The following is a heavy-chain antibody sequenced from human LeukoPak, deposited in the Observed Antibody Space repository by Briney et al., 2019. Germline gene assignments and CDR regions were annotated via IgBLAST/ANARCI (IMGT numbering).Heavy chain of an antibody. V-gene: IGHV2-5*02. CDR1: GFSFTTSQVG. CDR3: AHRPSGFMSGWDHCYFDN. Sequence: SGPTLVNPTQTLTLTCTFSGFSFTTSQVGVGWIRQPPGKALEWLGVIYWDDDKRYSPSLRNRLAITKDPAKNQVVLTMTNMDPADPATYYCAHRPSGFMSGWDHCYFDNWAPGILVTVSS. CDR2: IYWDDDK. D-gene: IGHD6-19*01. J-gene: IGHJ4*03.